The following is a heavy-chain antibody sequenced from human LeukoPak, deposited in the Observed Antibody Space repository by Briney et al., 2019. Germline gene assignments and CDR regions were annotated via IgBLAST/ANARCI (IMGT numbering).Heavy chain of an antibody. J-gene: IGHJ3*02. D-gene: IGHD5-18*01. V-gene: IGHV1-18*01. CDR3: ARDRLDTAMWTDAFDI. CDR2: ISAYNGNT. CDR1: GYTFTSYG. Sequence: ASVKVSCKASGYTFTSYGISWVRQAPGQGLEWMGWISAYNGNTNYAQKLQGRVTMTTDTSTSTAYMELRSLRSDDTAVYYCARDRLDTAMWTDAFDIWGQGTMVTVSS.